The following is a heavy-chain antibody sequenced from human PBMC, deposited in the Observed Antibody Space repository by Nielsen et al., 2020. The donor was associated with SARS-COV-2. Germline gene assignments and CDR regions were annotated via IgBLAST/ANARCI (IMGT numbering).Heavy chain of an antibody. CDR1: GGSISSGGYS. Sequence: SETLSLTCAVSGGSISSGGYSWSWIRQPPGKGLEWIGNIYHSGSTFYNPSLKSRVIISVDTSKTQFSLKLRSVTAADTAVYYCARVISPGSGSYRWFDPWGQGTLVTVSS. J-gene: IGHJ5*02. D-gene: IGHD3-10*01. CDR3: ARVISPGSGSYRWFDP. V-gene: IGHV4-30-2*01. CDR2: IYHSGST.